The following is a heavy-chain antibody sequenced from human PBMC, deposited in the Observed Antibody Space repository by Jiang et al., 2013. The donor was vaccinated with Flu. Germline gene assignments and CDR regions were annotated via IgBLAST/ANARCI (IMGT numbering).Heavy chain of an antibody. Sequence: GGGLVKPGGSLRLSCAASGFTFSDYYMSWIRQAPGKGLEWVSYISSSSSYTNYADSVKGRFTISRDNAKNSLYLQMNSLRAEDTAVYYCARGSWAITMVRGVIDYWGQGTLVTVSS. CDR3: ARGSWAITMVRGVIDY. J-gene: IGHJ4*02. D-gene: IGHD3-10*01. CDR2: ISSSSSYT. V-gene: IGHV3-11*06. CDR1: GFTFSDYY.